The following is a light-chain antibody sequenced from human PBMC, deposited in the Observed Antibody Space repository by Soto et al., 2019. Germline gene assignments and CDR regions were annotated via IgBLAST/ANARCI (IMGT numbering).Light chain of an antibody. CDR1: QTIGNW. Sequence: DIQMTQSPSTLSASVGDRVTITCRASQTIGNWLAWYQQKPGKTPKLLIYKASSLESGVPSRFSGSGSGTEFTLTISSLQPDDFATYYCQHYNNYVTFGPGTKVEIK. V-gene: IGKV1-5*03. J-gene: IGKJ3*01. CDR3: QHYNNYVT. CDR2: KAS.